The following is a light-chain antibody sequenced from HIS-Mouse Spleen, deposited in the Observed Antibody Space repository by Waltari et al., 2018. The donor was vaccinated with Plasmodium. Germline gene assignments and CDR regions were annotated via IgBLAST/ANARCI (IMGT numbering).Light chain of an antibody. CDR1: QGIRSY. V-gene: IGKV1-8*01. Sequence: AIRMTQSPSSFPASTGDRVTITCRASQGIRSYLAWYQQKPGKAPKLLIYAASTLQSGVPSRFSGSGSGTDFTLTISCLQSEDFATYYCQQYYSYPFTFGPGTKVDIK. CDR3: QQYYSYPFT. J-gene: IGKJ3*01. CDR2: AAS.